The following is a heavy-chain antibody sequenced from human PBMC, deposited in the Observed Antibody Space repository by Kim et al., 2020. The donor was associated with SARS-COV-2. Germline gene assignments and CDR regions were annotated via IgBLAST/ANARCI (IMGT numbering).Heavy chain of an antibody. CDR3: ARSRRPY. J-gene: IGHJ4*02. V-gene: IGHV3-23*01. CDR2: SGGRT. D-gene: IGHD6-25*01. Sequence: SGGRTYYADSGKGRFTISRDKPKNTLYLQMNSLRAEDTAVYYCARSRRPYWGQGTLVTVSS.